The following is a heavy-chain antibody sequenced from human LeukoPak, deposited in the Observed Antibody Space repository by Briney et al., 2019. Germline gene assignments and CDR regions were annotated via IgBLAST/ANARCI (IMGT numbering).Heavy chain of an antibody. D-gene: IGHD6-13*01. CDR2: IIPIFGTA. CDR3: ARSQQLVRRYFDY. V-gene: IGHV1-69*06. CDR1: GGTFSSYA. Sequence: SVKVSCKASGGTFSSYAISWVRQVPGQGLEWMGGIIPIFGTANYAQKFQGRVTITADKSTSTAYMELSSLRSEDTAVYYCARSQQLVRRYFDYWGQGTLVTVSS. J-gene: IGHJ4*02.